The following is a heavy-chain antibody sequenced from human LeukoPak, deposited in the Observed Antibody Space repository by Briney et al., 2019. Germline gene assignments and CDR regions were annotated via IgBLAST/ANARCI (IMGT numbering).Heavy chain of an antibody. CDR3: AKVCSGSYYAFDI. D-gene: IGHD1-26*01. J-gene: IGHJ3*02. V-gene: IGHV3-23*01. Sequence: SGGSLRLSCAASGFTFSSYAMSWVRQAPGKGLELVSAISGSGGSTYYADSVKGRFTISRDNSKNTLYLQMNSLRAEDTAVYYCAKVCSGSYYAFDIWGQGTMVTDSS. CDR1: GFTFSSYA. CDR2: ISGSGGST.